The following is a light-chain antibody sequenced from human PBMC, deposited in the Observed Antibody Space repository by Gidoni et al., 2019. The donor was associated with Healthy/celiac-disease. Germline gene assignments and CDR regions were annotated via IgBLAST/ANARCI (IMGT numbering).Light chain of an antibody. Sequence: QSALTQPASGSGSPGQSITISCTGTSSDIGLYNYVSWHQQHPGKAPKLLIYEVSNRPSGLSRRFSGSKSGNTASLTISGLQSEDEADYYCSSYTSISRGLFGGGTKLTVL. J-gene: IGLJ2*01. CDR2: EVS. V-gene: IGLV2-14*01. CDR1: SSDIGLYNY. CDR3: SSYTSISRGL.